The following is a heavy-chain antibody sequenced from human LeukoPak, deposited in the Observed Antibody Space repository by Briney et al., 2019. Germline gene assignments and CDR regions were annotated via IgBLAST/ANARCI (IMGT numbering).Heavy chain of an antibody. V-gene: IGHV1-69*13. J-gene: IGHJ5*02. Sequence: ASVKVSCEASGGTFSSYAISWVRQAPGQGLEWMGGIIPIFGTASYAQKFQGRVTITADESTSTAYMELSSLRSEDTAVYYCARVYDYYGSGRGWFDPWGQGTLVTVSS. D-gene: IGHD3-10*01. CDR3: ARVYDYYGSGRGWFDP. CDR2: IIPIFGTA. CDR1: GGTFSSYA.